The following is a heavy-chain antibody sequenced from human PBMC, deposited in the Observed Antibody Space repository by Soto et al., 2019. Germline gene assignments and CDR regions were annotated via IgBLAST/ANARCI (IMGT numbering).Heavy chain of an antibody. Sequence: QVQLQQWGAGLLKPSETLSLTCAVYGGSFSGYYWSWIRQPPGKGLEWIGEINHSGSTNYNLSLKIRVTISVDTSKNQFALRLSSVTAADTAGYYCARAGLSWNWFDSGGQGTLVTVSS. CDR1: GGSFSGYY. D-gene: IGHD3-10*01. CDR2: INHSGST. J-gene: IGHJ5*01. CDR3: ARAGLSWNWFDS. V-gene: IGHV4-34*01.